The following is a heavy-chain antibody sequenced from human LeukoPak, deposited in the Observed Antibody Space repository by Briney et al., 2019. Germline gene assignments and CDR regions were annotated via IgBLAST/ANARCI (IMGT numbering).Heavy chain of an antibody. J-gene: IGHJ1*01. CDR2: IYTSGST. Sequence: SETLSLTCTVSGRPHSTFDWSWIRQPAGKALEWIGRIYTSGSTNYNPSLKSRVTMSVDTSKNQFSLKLSSVTAADTAVYYCARDSVAGTWAEYFQHWGQGIRVTVSS. D-gene: IGHD6-19*01. CDR3: ARDSVAGTWAEYFQH. CDR1: GRPHSTFD. V-gene: IGHV4-4*07.